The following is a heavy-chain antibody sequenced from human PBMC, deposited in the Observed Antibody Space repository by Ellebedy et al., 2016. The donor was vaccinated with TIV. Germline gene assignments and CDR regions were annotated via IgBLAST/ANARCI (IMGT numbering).Heavy chain of an antibody. D-gene: IGHD7-27*01. V-gene: IGHV4-34*01. CDR3: AREKTGGIDY. J-gene: IGHJ4*02. CDR1: GASISGYY. CDR2: INHSGST. Sequence: MPGGSLRLSCNVSGASISGYYWSWIRQPPGKGLEWIGEINHSGSTNYNPSLKSRVTISVDTSKNQFPLKLSSVTAADTAVYYWAREKTGGIDYWGQGTLVTVSS.